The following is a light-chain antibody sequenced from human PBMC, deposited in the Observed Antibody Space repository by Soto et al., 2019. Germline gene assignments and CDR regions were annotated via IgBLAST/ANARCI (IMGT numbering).Light chain of an antibody. J-gene: IGKJ4*01. CDR2: ATS. V-gene: IGKV3-15*01. CDR1: QSVGND. CDR3: QPYGDWTLT. Sequence: EIVVTQSPATLSVSPGERATLSCRASQSVGNDFAWYQQKPGQAPRLLIFATSTRATGAPARFSGSGSGTEFTLTISSLQSEDCAVYYCQPYGDWTLTFGGGAKVEIE.